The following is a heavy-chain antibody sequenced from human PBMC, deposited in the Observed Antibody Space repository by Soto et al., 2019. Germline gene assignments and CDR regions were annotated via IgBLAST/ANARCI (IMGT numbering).Heavy chain of an antibody. CDR2: ICSTGST. CDR1: GGSISNNC. J-gene: IGHJ4*02. CDR3: ATGFHYDSSGYYLFDY. D-gene: IGHD3-22*01. V-gene: IGHV4-4*07. Sequence: SETLSLTCTVSGGSISNNCWSWIRQPAGKGLEWIGRICSTGSTYYNPSLESRVTMSVDPSKGQFSLKLTSVTAADTAVYHCATGFHYDSSGYYLFDYWGLGALVTVSS.